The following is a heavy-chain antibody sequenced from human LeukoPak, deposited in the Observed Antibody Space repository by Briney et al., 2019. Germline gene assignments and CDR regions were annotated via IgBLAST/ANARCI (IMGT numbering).Heavy chain of an antibody. Sequence: PGGSLRLSCAASGFTFSNAWMSWVRQAPGKGLEWVGRIKSKTDGGTTDYAAPVKGRFTISRDDSKNTLYLQMNSLKTEDTAVYYCTTDSYYDSSGYFALRFWGQGTLVTVSS. D-gene: IGHD3-22*01. V-gene: IGHV3-15*01. J-gene: IGHJ4*02. CDR1: GFTFSNAW. CDR3: TTDSYYDSSGYFALRF. CDR2: IKSKTDGGTT.